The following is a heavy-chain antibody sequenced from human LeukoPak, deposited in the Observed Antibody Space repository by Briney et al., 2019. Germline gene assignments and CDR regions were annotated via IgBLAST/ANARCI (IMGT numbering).Heavy chain of an antibody. CDR2: IYYSGST. J-gene: IGHJ4*02. Sequence: SETLSLTCTVSGGSISSYYWSWIRQPPGKGPEWIGYIYYSGSTNYNPSLKSRVTISVDTSKNQFSLKLSSVTAADTAVYYCASRAAAGRRFFDYWGQGTLVTVSS. D-gene: IGHD6-13*01. CDR1: GGSISSYY. V-gene: IGHV4-59*12. CDR3: ASRAAAGRRFFDY.